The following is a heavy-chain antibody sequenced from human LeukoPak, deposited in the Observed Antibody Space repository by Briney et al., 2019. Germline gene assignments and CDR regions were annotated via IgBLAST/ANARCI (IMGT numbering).Heavy chain of an antibody. D-gene: IGHD6-19*01. CDR1: GYTFTSYY. CDR3: ARDGRIAVAGTVPNRFDP. V-gene: IGHV1-46*01. CDR2: INPSGGST. J-gene: IGHJ5*02. Sequence: ASVKVSCKASGYTFTSYYMHWVRQALGQGLEWMGIINPSGGSTSYAQKFQGRVTMTRDTSTSTVYMELSSLRSEDTAVYYCARDGRIAVAGTVPNRFDPWGQGTLVTVSS.